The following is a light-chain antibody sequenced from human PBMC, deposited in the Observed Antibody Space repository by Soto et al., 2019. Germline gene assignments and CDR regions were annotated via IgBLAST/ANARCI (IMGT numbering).Light chain of an antibody. CDR3: QQGHNWPLT. CDR2: GAS. CDR1: QSINSE. J-gene: IGKJ2*01. V-gene: IGKV3-15*01. Sequence: EIVMTQSQPTLSLSPGERADLSCRATQSINSELAWYQQKPGQPPRLLIYGASTRATGVPARFTGSESGSELTLTISGLQSEDFAVYYCQQGHNWPLTFGQGTRLEI.